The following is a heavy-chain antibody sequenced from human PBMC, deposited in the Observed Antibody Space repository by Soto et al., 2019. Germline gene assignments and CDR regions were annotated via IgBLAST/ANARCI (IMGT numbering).Heavy chain of an antibody. CDR1: GGSIRIYY. CDR2: IYTSGST. V-gene: IGHV4-4*07. D-gene: IGHD1-26*01. CDR3: AREGASGFGMDV. Sequence: SETLSLTCNVSGGSIRIYYWSWVRQPAGKPLEWIGRIYTSGSTNYNPSLKSRVSMSVDTSKNQFSLEVTSVTAADTAVYYCAREGASGFGMDVWGQGTTVTVSS. J-gene: IGHJ6*02.